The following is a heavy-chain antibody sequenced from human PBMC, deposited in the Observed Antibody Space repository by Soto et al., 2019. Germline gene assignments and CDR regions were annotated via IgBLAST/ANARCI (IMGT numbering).Heavy chain of an antibody. V-gene: IGHV3-21*01. CDR1: GFTFSSYS. Sequence: EVQLVESGGGLVKPGGSLRLSCAASGFTFSSYSMNWVRQAPGKGLEWVSSISSSSSYIYYADSVKGRFTISRDNAKNSLYLQMNSLRAEDTAVYYCARDKTSYDFWSGYYYYYGMDVWGQGTTVTVSS. CDR2: ISSSSSYI. J-gene: IGHJ6*02. D-gene: IGHD3-3*01. CDR3: ARDKTSYDFWSGYYYYYGMDV.